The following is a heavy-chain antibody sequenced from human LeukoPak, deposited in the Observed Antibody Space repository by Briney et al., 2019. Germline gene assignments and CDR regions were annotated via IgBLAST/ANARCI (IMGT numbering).Heavy chain of an antibody. D-gene: IGHD2-15*01. CDR1: GFTFSYFS. J-gene: IGHJ4*02. CDR2: IDRSGRTK. CDR3: ARGSVLCRGGSCSPNYFDS. V-gene: IGHV3-48*04. Sequence: GGSLRLSCAASGFTFSYFSMNWVRQAPGKGLEWLSYIDRSGRTKYYADSVKGRFSISRDNAKNSLSLQMSSLRAEDTAVYFCARGSVLCRGGSCSPNYFDSWGQGTLLTVSS.